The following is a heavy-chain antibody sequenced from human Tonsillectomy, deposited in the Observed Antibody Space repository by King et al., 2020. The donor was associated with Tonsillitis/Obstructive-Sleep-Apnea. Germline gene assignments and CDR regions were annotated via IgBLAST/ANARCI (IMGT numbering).Heavy chain of an antibody. Sequence: VQLVESGGGAVQPGGSLRLSGVTSGFIFRNYGMNWVGQSTSKGMEWVAFIRYDGDKTYYRDSVKGRFTISRDNSKNTMFLQMNSLSAEDTALYYCAIMTSLNYWGRGTLVTVSS. J-gene: IGHJ4*01. CDR1: GFIFRNYG. CDR2: IRYDGDKT. V-gene: IGHV3-30*02. CDR3: AIMTSLNY. D-gene: IGHD3-16*01.